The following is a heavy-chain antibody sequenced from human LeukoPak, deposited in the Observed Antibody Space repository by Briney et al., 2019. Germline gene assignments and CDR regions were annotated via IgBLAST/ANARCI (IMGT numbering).Heavy chain of an antibody. J-gene: IGHJ4*02. Sequence: GRSLRLSCAASGFTFSSYAMHWVHQAPGKGLEWVAVISYDGSNKYYADSVKGRFTISRDNSKNTLYLQMNSLRAEDTAVYYCARGSQYYYGSGSYYNGYYFDYWGQGTLVTVSS. CDR1: GFTFSSYA. CDR2: ISYDGSNK. CDR3: ARGSQYYYGSGSYYNGYYFDY. V-gene: IGHV3-30*01. D-gene: IGHD3-10*01.